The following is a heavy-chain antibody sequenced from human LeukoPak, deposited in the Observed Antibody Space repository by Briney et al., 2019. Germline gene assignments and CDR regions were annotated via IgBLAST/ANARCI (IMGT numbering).Heavy chain of an antibody. Sequence: GGSLRLSCAASGFTVSSYYMTWVRQAPGKGLEWVSVIYSGGSTYYEDSVKGRVAISRNNSNNTVFLQVNIVRAEDTAVYYCARSYSNHLFGMDVWGQGTTVTVSS. V-gene: IGHV3-66*01. CDR3: ARSYSNHLFGMDV. D-gene: IGHD4-11*01. CDR2: IYSGGST. J-gene: IGHJ6*02. CDR1: GFTVSSYY.